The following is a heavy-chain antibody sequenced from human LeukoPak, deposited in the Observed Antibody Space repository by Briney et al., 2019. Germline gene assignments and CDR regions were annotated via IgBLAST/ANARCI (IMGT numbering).Heavy chain of an antibody. CDR3: ARLKYYGSGRPWFDP. V-gene: IGHV4-39*07. D-gene: IGHD3-10*01. CDR1: GGSISSSSYY. J-gene: IGHJ5*02. CDR2: IYYSGST. Sequence: SETLSLTCTVSGGSISSSSYYWGWIRQPPGKGLEWIGSIYYSGSTYYNPSLKSRVTISVDTSKNQFSLKLSSVTAADTAVYYCARLKYYGSGRPWFDPWGQGTLVTVSS.